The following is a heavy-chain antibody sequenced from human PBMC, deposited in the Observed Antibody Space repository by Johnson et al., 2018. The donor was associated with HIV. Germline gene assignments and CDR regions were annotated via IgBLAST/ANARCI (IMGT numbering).Heavy chain of an antibody. Sequence: VQLVESGGGLVQPGGSPTLSCAASGFTFSHYWMHWVRQAPGKGLVWVSRMNSDGRSTSYADSVKGRFTISRDNAKNTLYLQMSSLKTEDTAVYYCTRDRDGVGVSWGQGTMVTVSS. V-gene: IGHV3-74*02. J-gene: IGHJ3*01. CDR1: GFTFSHYW. CDR2: MNSDGRST. CDR3: TRDRDGVGVS. D-gene: IGHD3-10*01.